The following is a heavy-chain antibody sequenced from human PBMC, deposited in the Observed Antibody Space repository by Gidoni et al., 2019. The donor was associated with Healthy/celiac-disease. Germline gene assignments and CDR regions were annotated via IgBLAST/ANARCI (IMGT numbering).Heavy chain of an antibody. CDR2: IYYSGST. V-gene: IGHV4-39*01. CDR3: ARHAGYYGSGSYFRSDNWFDP. J-gene: IGHJ5*02. D-gene: IGHD3-10*01. Sequence: QLQLQESGPGLVKPSETLSLTCTVSGGSISSSMYYWGWSRQPPGKGLEWIGSIYYSGSTYYNPSLKSRVTISVDTSKNQFSLKLSSVTAADTAVYYCARHAGYYGSGSYFRSDNWFDPWGQGTLVTVSS. CDR1: GGSISSSMYY.